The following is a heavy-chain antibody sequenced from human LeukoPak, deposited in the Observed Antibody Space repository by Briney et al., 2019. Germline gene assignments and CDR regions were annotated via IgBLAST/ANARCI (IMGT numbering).Heavy chain of an antibody. D-gene: IGHD6-6*01. V-gene: IGHV3-21*01. CDR1: GFTFSSYS. J-gene: IGHJ3*02. CDR2: ISSSSSYI. CDR3: ARVGQLVDGNDAFDI. Sequence: PGGSLRLSCAASGFTFSSYSMNWVRQAPGKGLEWVSSISSSSSYIYYADSVKGRFTISRGNAKNSLYLQMNSLRAEDTAVYYCARVGQLVDGNDAFDIWGQGTMVTVSS.